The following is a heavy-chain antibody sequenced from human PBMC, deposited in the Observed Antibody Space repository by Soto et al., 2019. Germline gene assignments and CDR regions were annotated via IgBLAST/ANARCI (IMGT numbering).Heavy chain of an antibody. CDR3: ARSSKVVVAASYYGMDV. J-gene: IGHJ6*02. V-gene: IGHV3-23*01. CDR2: ISGSGGST. D-gene: IGHD2-15*01. CDR1: GFTFSSYA. Sequence: PGGSLRLSCAASGFTFSSYAMSWVRQAPGKGLEWVSVISGSGGSTYYADSVKGRFTISRDNSKNTLYLQMNSLRAEDTAVYYCARSSKVVVAASYYGMDVWGQGTTVTVSS.